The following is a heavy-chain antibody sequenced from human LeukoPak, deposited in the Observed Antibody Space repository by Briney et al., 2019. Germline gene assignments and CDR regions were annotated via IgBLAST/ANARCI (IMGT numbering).Heavy chain of an antibody. CDR1: GFTFTSYS. J-gene: IGHJ6*02. Sequence: GGSLRLSCAASGFTFTSYSMNWVRQAPGKGLEWVSTISGGGGSTYYADSVKGRFTISRDNSKNTLYLQVNSLRAEDTAVYYCAKLVDLSAGMDVWGQGTTVTVSS. D-gene: IGHD3-3*01. CDR3: AKLVDLSAGMDV. V-gene: IGHV3-23*01. CDR2: ISGGGGST.